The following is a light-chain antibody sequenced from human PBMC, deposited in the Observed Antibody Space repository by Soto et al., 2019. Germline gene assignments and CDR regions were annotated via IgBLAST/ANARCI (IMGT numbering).Light chain of an antibody. Sequence: EIVMTQSPATLSVSPGERATLSCRASQSVSSNLAWYQQKPGQAPRLLIYGASTRATGIPARFSGSGSGTEFTLTISSRQSEDFAVYYFQQYNNWPYTFGQGTKLEIK. CDR3: QQYNNWPYT. CDR1: QSVSSN. CDR2: GAS. J-gene: IGKJ2*01. V-gene: IGKV3-15*01.